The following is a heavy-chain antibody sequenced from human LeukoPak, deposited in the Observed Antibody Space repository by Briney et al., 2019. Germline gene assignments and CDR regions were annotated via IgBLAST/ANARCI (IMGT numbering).Heavy chain of an antibody. D-gene: IGHD3-16*01. CDR2: IYYSGST. Sequence: PSETLSLTCTVSGGSISSGGYFWTWIRQHPGKGLEWIGCIYYSGSTYYNPSLKSRVTISVDTSKNQFSLKLSSVTAADTAVYYCARVPGSPMIAELGGFDYWGQGTLVTVSS. J-gene: IGHJ4*02. CDR1: GGSISSGGYF. V-gene: IGHV4-31*03. CDR3: ARVPGSPMIAELGGFDY.